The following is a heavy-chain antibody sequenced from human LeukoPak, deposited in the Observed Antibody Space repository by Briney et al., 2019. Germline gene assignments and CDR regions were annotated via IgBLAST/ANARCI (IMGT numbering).Heavy chain of an antibody. CDR1: GGSISSGGYS. CDR3: ARVAGWLLAGAEPYFDY. J-gene: IGHJ4*02. V-gene: IGHV4-30-2*01. D-gene: IGHD5-24*01. Sequence: SETLSLTCAVSGGSISSGGYSWSWIRQPPGKGLEWIGYIYHSGSTYYNPSLKSRVTISVDRSKNQFSLKLSSVTAADTAVYYCARVAGWLLAGAEPYFDYWGQGTLVTVSS. CDR2: IYHSGST.